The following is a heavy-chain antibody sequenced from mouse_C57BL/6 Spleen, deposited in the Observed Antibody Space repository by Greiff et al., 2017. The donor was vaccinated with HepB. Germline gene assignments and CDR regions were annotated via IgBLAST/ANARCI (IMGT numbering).Heavy chain of an antibody. CDR3: ARRDYYGSSPFAY. CDR1: GYAFSSSW. V-gene: IGHV1-82*01. D-gene: IGHD1-1*01. Sequence: QVQLQQSGPELVKPGASVKISCKASGYAFSSSWMNWVKQRPGKGLEWIGRIYPGDGDTNYNGKFKGQATLTADKSSSTAYMQLSSLTSEDSAVYFCARRDYYGSSPFAYWGQGTLVTVSA. J-gene: IGHJ3*01. CDR2: IYPGDGDT.